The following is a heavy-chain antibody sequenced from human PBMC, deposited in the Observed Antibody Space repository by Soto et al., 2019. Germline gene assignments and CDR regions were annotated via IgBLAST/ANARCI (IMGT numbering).Heavy chain of an antibody. CDR1: GFTFSSYS. CDR2: IWSGSNI. Sequence: EVQLVESGGGLAQPGGSLRLSCAASGFTFSSYSVNWVRQAPGKGLEWVSNIWSGSNINYEAYVKGRFTVSRDNAKNSMSLQMNGLRVEDTAVYYCVRDYSFGFDYWGQGILVTVSS. CDR3: VRDYSFGFDY. J-gene: IGHJ4*02. V-gene: IGHV3-48*01. D-gene: IGHD6-13*01.